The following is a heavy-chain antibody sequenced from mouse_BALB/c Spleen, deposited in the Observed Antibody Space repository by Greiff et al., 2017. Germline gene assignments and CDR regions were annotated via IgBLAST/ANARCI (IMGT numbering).Heavy chain of an antibody. CDR3: ARANYYLDY. V-gene: IGHV5-9-4*01. J-gene: IGHJ2*01. CDR1: GFTFSSYA. CDR2: ISSGGGYT. Sequence: EVQVVESGGGLVKPGGSLKLSCAASGFTFSSYAMSWVRQSPEKRLEWVAEISSGGGYTYYPDTVTGRFTISRDNAKNTLYLEMSSLRSEDTAMYYCARANYYLDYWGQGTTLTVSS.